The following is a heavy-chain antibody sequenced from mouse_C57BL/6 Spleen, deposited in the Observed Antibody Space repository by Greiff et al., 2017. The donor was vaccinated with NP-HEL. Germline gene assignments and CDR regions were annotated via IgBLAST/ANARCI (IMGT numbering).Heavy chain of an antibody. CDR3: ARAYYSNPYYAMDY. J-gene: IGHJ4*01. CDR2: INPNYGTT. CDR1: GYSFTDYN. D-gene: IGHD2-5*01. Sequence: EVKLMESGPELVKPGASVKISCKASGYSFTDYNMNWVKQSNGKSLEWIGVINPNYGTTSYNQKFKGKATLTVDQSSSTAYMQLNSLTSEDSAVYYCARAYYSNPYYAMDYWGQGTSVTVSS. V-gene: IGHV1-39*01.